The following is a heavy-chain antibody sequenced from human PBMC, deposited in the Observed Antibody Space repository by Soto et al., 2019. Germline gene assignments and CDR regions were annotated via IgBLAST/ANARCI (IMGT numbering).Heavy chain of an antibody. Sequence: QVPLVQSGAEVKKPGSSVKVSCKASGGTFSSYTISWVRQAPGQGLEWMGRIIPILGIANYAQKFQGRVNITADKSTSTTYMELRSLRSEDTAVYFCAGLGATVAGSRGDYWGQGTLVTVSS. CDR1: GGTFSSYT. J-gene: IGHJ4*02. CDR2: IIPILGIA. V-gene: IGHV1-69*02. D-gene: IGHD6-19*01. CDR3: AGLGATVAGSRGDY.